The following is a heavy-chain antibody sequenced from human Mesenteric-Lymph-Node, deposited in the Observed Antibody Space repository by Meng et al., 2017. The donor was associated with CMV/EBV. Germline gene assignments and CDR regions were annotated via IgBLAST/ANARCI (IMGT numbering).Heavy chain of an antibody. Sequence: SETLSLTCSVPGDSMRTDKYHWGWIRQPPGKTMEFIGSVHYAGNTYYNPSLKSRISISADPPKNQFSLRVNSVTAADTAIYYCARAARSASGVFDYWGQGTLVTVSS. CDR2: VHYAGNT. D-gene: IGHD3-10*01. J-gene: IGHJ4*02. CDR3: ARAARSASGVFDY. V-gene: IGHV4-39*07. CDR1: GDSMRTDKYH.